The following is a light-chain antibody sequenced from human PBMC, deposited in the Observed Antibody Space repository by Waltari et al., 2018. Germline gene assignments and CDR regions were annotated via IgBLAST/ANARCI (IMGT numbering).Light chain of an antibody. CDR3: QQYYSYPPFT. Sequence: AIRMTQSPSSFSESTGERVTITRRASQGISSYLAWYQQKPGKAPKLRIYAASTLQSGFPSRFSGSGSGSDFTLTISCLQSEDFTTYCCQQYYSYPPFTFGPGTKVYIK. CDR1: QGISSY. J-gene: IGKJ3*01. CDR2: AAS. V-gene: IGKV1-8*01.